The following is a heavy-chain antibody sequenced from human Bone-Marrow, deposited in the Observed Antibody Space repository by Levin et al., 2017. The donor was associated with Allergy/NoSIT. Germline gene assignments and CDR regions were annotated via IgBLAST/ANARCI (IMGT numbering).Heavy chain of an antibody. CDR2: ISWNGDGR. CDR1: GFTFDDYA. CDR3: AKDMQFVPTGGMDV. J-gene: IGHJ6*02. Sequence: GGSLRLSCAASGFTFDDYAMHWVRQAPGKGLEWVSHISWNGDGRGYADSVKGRFTISRDNAKNSLYLQMDSLRPEDTAFYYCAKDMQFVPTGGMDVWGQGTMVTVSS. V-gene: IGHV3-9*01. D-gene: IGHD3-16*01.